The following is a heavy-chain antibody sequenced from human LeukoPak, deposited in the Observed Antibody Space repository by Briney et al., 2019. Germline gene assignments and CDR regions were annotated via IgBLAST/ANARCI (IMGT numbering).Heavy chain of an antibody. CDR1: GFTGSRKY. CDR3: ARDRGVTTSAYYYMDV. D-gene: IGHD3-10*01. Sequence: GRSLRLSCAASGFTGSRKYMSWVRGARGNGLKEVSVIYSGGSTYYADSVKGRFTISRDNSKNTLYLQMNSLRAEDTAVYYCARDRGVTTSAYYYMDVWGKGTTVTVSS. CDR2: IYSGGST. J-gene: IGHJ6*03. V-gene: IGHV3-66*02.